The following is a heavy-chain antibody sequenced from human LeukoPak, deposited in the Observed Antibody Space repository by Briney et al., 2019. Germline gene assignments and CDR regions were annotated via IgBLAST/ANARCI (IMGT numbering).Heavy chain of an antibody. CDR1: GYTFTGYY. Sequence: GASVTVSCKASGYTFTGYYMHWVRRAPRQGLEWMGWINPNSGGTNYAQKFQGRVTMTRDTSISTAYMELSRLRSDDTAVYYCARVAAYYDILTGYYSNYYYGMDVWGQGTTVTVSS. J-gene: IGHJ6*02. D-gene: IGHD3-9*01. CDR3: ARVAAYYDILTGYYSNYYYGMDV. CDR2: INPNSGGT. V-gene: IGHV1-2*02.